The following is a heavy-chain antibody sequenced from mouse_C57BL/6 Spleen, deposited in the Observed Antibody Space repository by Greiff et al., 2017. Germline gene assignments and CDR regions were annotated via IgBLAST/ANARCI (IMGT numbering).Heavy chain of an antibody. CDR3: ARETLGPLSWSGRAMDY. J-gene: IGHJ4*01. D-gene: IGHD2-3*01. Sequence: QVQLQQSGPELVKPGASVKISCKASGYAFSSSWMNWVKQRPGKGLEWIGRIYPGDGDTNYNGKFKGKATLTADKSSSTAYMQLSSLTSEDSAVYFCARETLGPLSWSGRAMDYWGQGTSVTVSS. V-gene: IGHV1-82*01. CDR2: IYPGDGDT. CDR1: GYAFSSSW.